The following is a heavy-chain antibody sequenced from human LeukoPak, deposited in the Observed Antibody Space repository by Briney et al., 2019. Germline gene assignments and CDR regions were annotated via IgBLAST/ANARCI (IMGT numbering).Heavy chain of an antibody. CDR2: MDPSGSAK. Sequence: PGGSLRLSCAASGFILNRSWMNWVRQAPGKGLEWAANMDPSGSAKRYVDSVEGRFTISKDNAGTSFYLDMNSLRADDTAIYYCAIWASGNFWGQGTLVTVSS. CDR1: GFILNRSW. J-gene: IGHJ4*02. D-gene: IGHD1-1*01. CDR3: AIWASGNF. V-gene: IGHV3-7*01.